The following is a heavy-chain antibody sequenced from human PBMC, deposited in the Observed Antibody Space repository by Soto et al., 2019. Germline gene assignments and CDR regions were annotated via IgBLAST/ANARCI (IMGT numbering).Heavy chain of an antibody. CDR2: IKSDGRST. CDR1: GFTFSGHW. J-gene: IGHJ5*02. V-gene: IGHV3-74*01. Sequence: VQLVESGGGLVQPGGSLRLSCAASGFTFSGHWMHWVRQAPGKGLVWVSRIKSDGRSTSYADSVKGRFTVSRDNAKNTLYLQMNSLRAEDTAVYYCARSDWFDPWGQGTLVTVSS. CDR3: ARSDWFDP.